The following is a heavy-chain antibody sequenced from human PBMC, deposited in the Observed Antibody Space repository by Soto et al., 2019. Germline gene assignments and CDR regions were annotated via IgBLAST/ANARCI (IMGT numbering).Heavy chain of an antibody. CDR3: ARLHRSGYFDP. J-gene: IGHJ5*02. V-gene: IGHV4-39*01. CDR2: IYYSGST. CDR1: GGSISSCTYY. D-gene: IGHD6-19*01. Sequence: SETQYLTCTVSGGSISSCTYYLGWIRQPPGKGLEWIGSIYYSGSTYYNPSLKSRVTISVDTSKNQFSLKLSSVTAADTAVYYCARLHRSGYFDPWGQGTLVTVS.